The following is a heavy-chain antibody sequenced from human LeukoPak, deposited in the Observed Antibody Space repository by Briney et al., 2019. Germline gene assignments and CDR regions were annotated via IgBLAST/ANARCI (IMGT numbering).Heavy chain of an antibody. CDR1: GYTFTGYY. D-gene: IGHD3-22*01. J-gene: IGHJ3*02. Sequence: ASVKVSCKASGYTFTGYYMHWVRQAPGQGLEWVGWINPNSGGTNYAQKFQGRVTMTRDTSISTAYMELSRLRSDDTAVYYCARVLAYYYDSSGYFGGKKDAFDIWGQGTMVTVSS. V-gene: IGHV1-2*02. CDR2: INPNSGGT. CDR3: ARVLAYYYDSSGYFGGKKDAFDI.